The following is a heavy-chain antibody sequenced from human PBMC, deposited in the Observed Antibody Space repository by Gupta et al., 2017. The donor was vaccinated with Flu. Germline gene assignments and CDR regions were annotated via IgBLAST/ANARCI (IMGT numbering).Heavy chain of an antibody. CDR1: GFTFGGSG. V-gene: IGHV3-30*18. CDR2: IASDGSHK. J-gene: IGHJ6*03. CDR3: AKDGPWTASCPYYCYYMDV. D-gene: IGHD2-2*01. Sequence: QMQLVESGGGVVQFGTALRLACAAFGFTFGGSGIHWVRQGPGKGLEWVADIASDGSHKDYADSVRGRFTISRDNSKNTLSLEMDSLRVEDTAVYYCAKDGPWTASCPYYCYYMDVWGKGTTVTVSS.